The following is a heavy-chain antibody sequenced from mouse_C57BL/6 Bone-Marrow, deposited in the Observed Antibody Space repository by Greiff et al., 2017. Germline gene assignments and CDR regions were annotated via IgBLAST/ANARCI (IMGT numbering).Heavy chain of an antibody. Sequence: QVQLQQPGAELVRPGSSVKLSCKASGYTFTSYWMDWVKQRPGQGLEWIGNIYPSDSETHYNQKFKDKATLTVDKSSSTAYMQLSSLTSEDSAVYYCARCGYYTFFDYWGQGTTLTVSS. CDR3: ARCGYYTFFDY. J-gene: IGHJ2*01. CDR1: GYTFTSYW. D-gene: IGHD2-3*01. CDR2: IYPSDSET. V-gene: IGHV1-61*01.